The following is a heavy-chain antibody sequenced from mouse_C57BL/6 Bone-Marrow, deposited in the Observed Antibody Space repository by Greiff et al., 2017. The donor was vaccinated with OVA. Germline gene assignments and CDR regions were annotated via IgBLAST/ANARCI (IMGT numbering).Heavy chain of an antibody. CDR3: ASAYGYVLFAY. CDR2: ISSGGSYT. CDR1: GFTFSSYG. Sequence: EVQLVESGGDLVKPGGSLKLSCAASGFTFSSYGMPWVRQTPDKRLEWVATISSGGSYTYYPDSVKGRFTISRDNAKNTLYLQMSSLKSEDTAMDYCASAYGYVLFAYWGRGTLVTVSA. V-gene: IGHV5-6*01. D-gene: IGHD2-2*01. J-gene: IGHJ3*01.